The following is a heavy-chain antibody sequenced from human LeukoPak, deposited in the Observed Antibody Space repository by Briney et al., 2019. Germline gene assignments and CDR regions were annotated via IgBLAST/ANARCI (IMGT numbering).Heavy chain of an antibody. V-gene: IGHV3-30*03. J-gene: IGHJ4*02. CDR1: GFTFSSYG. D-gene: IGHD6-19*01. CDR2: ISYDGSNK. CDR3: TRGESGWYY. Sequence: GGSLRLSCAASGFTFSSYGMHWVRQAPGKGLEWVAVISYDGSNKYYADSVKGRFTISRDNSKNTLYLQMNSLRAEDTAVYYCTRGESGWYYWGQGTLVTVSS.